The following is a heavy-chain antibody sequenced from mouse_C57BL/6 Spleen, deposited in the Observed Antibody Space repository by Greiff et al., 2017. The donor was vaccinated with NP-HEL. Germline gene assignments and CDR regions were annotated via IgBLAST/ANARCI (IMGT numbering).Heavy chain of an antibody. CDR2: INPNNGGT. D-gene: IGHD2-4*01. V-gene: IGHV1-22*01. CDR3: ARPYDYDEGFAY. J-gene: IGHJ3*01. CDR1: GYTFTDYN. Sequence: VQLQQSGPELVKPGASVKMSCKASGYTFTDYNMHWVKQSHGKSLEWIGYINPNNGGTSYNQKFKGKATLTVNKSSSTAYMELRSLTSEDSAVYYCARPYDYDEGFAYWGQGTLVTVSA.